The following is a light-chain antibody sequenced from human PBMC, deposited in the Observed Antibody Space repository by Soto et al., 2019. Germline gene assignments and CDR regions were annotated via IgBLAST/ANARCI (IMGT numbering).Light chain of an antibody. CDR1: QNILYSSNNKNF. J-gene: IGKJ4*01. CDR2: WAS. CDR3: QQYYASPLT. Sequence: DIVLTQSPDSLAVSLGERATINCKSSQNILYSSNNKNFLAWYQQKPGQPPKLLIHWASTRESGVPDRFSGSGSGTDFTLTISSLQAEDVAVYYCQQYYASPLTFDGGTKVEI. V-gene: IGKV4-1*01.